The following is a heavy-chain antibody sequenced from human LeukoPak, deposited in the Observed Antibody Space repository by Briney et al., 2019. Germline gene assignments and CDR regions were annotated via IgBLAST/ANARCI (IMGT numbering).Heavy chain of an antibody. CDR1: GFTFSDHA. Sequence: GGSLRLSCAASGFTFSDHAMEWVRQAPGKGLEWVSSVSTTSSNIYYADSVRGRFTISRDNAKNSLYLQMNSLRAEDTAVYYCARQSAWSDPLDYWGQGILVTVSS. CDR3: ARQSAWSDPLDY. V-gene: IGHV3-21*01. J-gene: IGHJ4*02. D-gene: IGHD1-1*01. CDR2: VSTTSSNI.